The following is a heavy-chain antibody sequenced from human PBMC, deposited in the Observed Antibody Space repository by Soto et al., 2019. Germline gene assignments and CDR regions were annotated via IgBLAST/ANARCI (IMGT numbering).Heavy chain of an antibody. J-gene: IGHJ4*02. CDR1: GYAFTSYA. Sequence: ASVKVSCKASGYAFTSYAMDWVRQSPGQRLEWMGWINAGNGNTKYSQKFQGRVTITRDTSASIAYMELSSMRSEDTAVYYCERWRYSGSYYYFDYWGQGTLVTVSS. V-gene: IGHV1-3*01. D-gene: IGHD1-26*01. CDR2: INAGNGNT. CDR3: ERWRYSGSYYYFDY.